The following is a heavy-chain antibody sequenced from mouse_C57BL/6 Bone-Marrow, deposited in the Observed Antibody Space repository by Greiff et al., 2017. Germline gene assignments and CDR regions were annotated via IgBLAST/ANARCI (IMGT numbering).Heavy chain of an antibody. D-gene: IGHD2-3*01. CDR3: TRDGAMDY. CDR1: GYTFTDYE. V-gene: IGHV1-15*01. CDR2: IDPETGGT. Sequence: VQLQQSGAELVRPGASVTLSCKASGYTFTDYEMHWVKQTPVHGLEWIGAIDPETGGTAYNQKFKGKAILTADKSSSTAYMALRSLTSEDSAVYYCTRDGAMDYWGQGTSVTVSS. J-gene: IGHJ4*01.